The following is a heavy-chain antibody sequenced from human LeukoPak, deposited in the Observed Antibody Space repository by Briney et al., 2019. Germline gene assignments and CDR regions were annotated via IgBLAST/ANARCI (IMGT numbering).Heavy chain of an antibody. D-gene: IGHD5-12*01. CDR2: IYHSGST. CDR3: ARDAYSISGYESRPDY. V-gene: IGHV4-38-2*02. J-gene: IGHJ4*02. Sequence: SETLSLTCTVSGYSISSGYYWGWIRQPPGKGLEWIGSIYHSGSTYYNPSFKSRVTISVDTSKNQFSLKLSSVTAADTAVYYCARDAYSISGYESRPDYWGQGTLVTVSS. CDR1: GYSISSGYY.